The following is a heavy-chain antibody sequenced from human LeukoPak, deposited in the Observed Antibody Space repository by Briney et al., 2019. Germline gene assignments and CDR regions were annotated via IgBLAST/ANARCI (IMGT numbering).Heavy chain of an antibody. J-gene: IGHJ4*02. Sequence: GGSLRLSCAASRFSFSLYNMNWVRQAPWKGLEWVSYISSTGSRIYYADSVKGRFTISRDNAKNLLYLQMSSLRDEDTAVYFCERKTEYDILTGYYSWGQGTLVTVSS. V-gene: IGHV3-48*02. CDR2: ISSTGSRI. CDR3: ERKTEYDILTGYYS. D-gene: IGHD3-9*01. CDR1: RFSFSLYN.